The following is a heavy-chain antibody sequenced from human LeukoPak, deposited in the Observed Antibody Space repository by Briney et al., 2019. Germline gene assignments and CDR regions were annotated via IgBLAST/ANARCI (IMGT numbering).Heavy chain of an antibody. D-gene: IGHD4/OR15-4a*01. CDR3: ATGANLFQY. J-gene: IGHJ4*02. CDR1: GFTFSSYW. CDR2: IRHDGSEK. Sequence: PGGSLRLSCAASGFTFSSYWMSWVRQAPGKGLEWVANIRHDGSEKYYLDSVRGRFTISRDNAKNAVYLQMNNLRGEDTAVYYCATGANLFQYWGQGTLVTVSS. V-gene: IGHV3-7*01.